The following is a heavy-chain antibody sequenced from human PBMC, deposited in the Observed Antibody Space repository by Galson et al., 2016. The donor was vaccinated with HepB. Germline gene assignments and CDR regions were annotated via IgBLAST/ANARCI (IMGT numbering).Heavy chain of an antibody. CDR2: IDEAGREV. D-gene: IGHD1-1*01. V-gene: IGHV3-7*03. CDR1: GFMFRNYW. J-gene: IGHJ4*02. CDR3: ARGTTDAPGIDY. Sequence: SLRLSCAASGFMFRNYWMNWVRQAPGKGLEWLANIDEAGREVSFADSVRARLTIDRDNAKASLLLQLDNVRADDTGVYYCARGTTDAPGIDYWGRGLLVSVSS.